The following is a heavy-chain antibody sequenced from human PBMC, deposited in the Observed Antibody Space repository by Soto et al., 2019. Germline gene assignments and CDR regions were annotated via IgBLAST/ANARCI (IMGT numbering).Heavy chain of an antibody. V-gene: IGHV4-34*01. CDR3: ARESHDILTGPPWVWYFDL. CDR2: INDRGSI. CDR1: GGSFSGYY. D-gene: IGHD3-9*01. J-gene: IGHJ2*01. Sequence: QVQLQQWGAGPLRPLETLSLTCGVSGGSFSGYYWAWIRQSPGKGLEWIGEINDRGSIKYNPSLKSRVSIAGDTSKNHYSLTLRSVTAADTAVYYCARESHDILTGPPWVWYFDLWGRGTMVTVSS.